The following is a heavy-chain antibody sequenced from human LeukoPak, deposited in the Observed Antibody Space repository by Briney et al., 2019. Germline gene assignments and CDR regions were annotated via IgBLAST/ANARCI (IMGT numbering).Heavy chain of an antibody. Sequence: GGSLRVSCAASGFTLSSYAMSWVRQGPGKGLEWVSAISVSGNTYHADSVKGRFTISRDSSKNTLYLQMNSLRAGDAAVYYCAKAPVTTCSGAYCYPFDYWSQGTLVTVSS. CDR3: AKAPVTTCSGAYCYPFDY. D-gene: IGHD2-15*01. J-gene: IGHJ4*02. CDR2: ISVSGNT. V-gene: IGHV3-23*01. CDR1: GFTLSSYA.